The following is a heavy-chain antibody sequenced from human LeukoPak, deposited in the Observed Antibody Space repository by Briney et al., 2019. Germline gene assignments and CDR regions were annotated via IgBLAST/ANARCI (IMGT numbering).Heavy chain of an antibody. Sequence: SETLSLTCAVSGYSISSGYYWGWIRQPPGKGLEWIGSIYHSGSTNYNPSLKSRVTISVDTSKNQFSLKLSSVTAADTAVYYCASASIAVAGTRYYYYYMDVWGKGTTVTVSS. CDR1: GYSISSGYY. J-gene: IGHJ6*03. V-gene: IGHV4-38-2*01. CDR2: IYHSGST. D-gene: IGHD6-19*01. CDR3: ASASIAVAGTRYYYYYMDV.